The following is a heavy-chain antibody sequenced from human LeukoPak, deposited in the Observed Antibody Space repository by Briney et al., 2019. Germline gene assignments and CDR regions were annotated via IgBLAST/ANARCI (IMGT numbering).Heavy chain of an antibody. CDR1: GYTFTSYG. J-gene: IGHJ5*02. Sequence: GASVKVSCKASGYTFTSYGISWVRQAPGQGLEWMGIINPSGGSTSYAQKFQGRVTMTRDMSTSTVYMELSSLRSEDTAVYYCARDPTLLWFGGFTNGFDPWGQGTLVTVSS. CDR2: INPSGGST. CDR3: ARDPTLLWFGGFTNGFDP. D-gene: IGHD3-10*01. V-gene: IGHV1-46*01.